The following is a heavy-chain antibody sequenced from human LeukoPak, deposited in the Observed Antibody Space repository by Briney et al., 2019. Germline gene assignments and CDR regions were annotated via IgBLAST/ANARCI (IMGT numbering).Heavy chain of an antibody. V-gene: IGHV4-59*01. D-gene: IGHD5-12*01. J-gene: IGHJ4*02. Sequence: SETLSLTCTVSGGSISSYYWSWIRQPPGKGLEWIGYIYYSGSTNYNPSLKSRVTISVDTSKNQFSLKLSSVTAADTAVYYCAGGIVATICDYWGQGTLVTVPS. CDR1: GGSISSYY. CDR3: AGGIVATICDY. CDR2: IYYSGST.